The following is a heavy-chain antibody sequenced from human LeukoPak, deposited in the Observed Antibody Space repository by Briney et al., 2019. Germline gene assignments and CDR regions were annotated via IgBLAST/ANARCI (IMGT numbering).Heavy chain of an antibody. CDR1: GGSISSGGYS. CDR3: ARQDCSSTSCFFDY. V-gene: IGHV4-30-2*01. Sequence: SETLSLTCAVSGGSISSGGYSWSWIRQPPGKGLEWIGYIYHSGSTYYNPSLKSRVTISVDRSKNQFSLKLSSVTAADTAVYYCARQDCSSTSCFFDYWGQGTLVTVSS. CDR2: IYHSGST. J-gene: IGHJ4*02. D-gene: IGHD2-2*01.